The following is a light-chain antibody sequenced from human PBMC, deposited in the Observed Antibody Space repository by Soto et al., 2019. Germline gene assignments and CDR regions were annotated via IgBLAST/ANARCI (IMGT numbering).Light chain of an antibody. Sequence: QSALTQPPSASGSPGQSVTISCTGTSSDVGGYNYVSWYQQHPGKAPKLMIYEVSKRPSGVPVRFSGSKSGNTASLTVSGFQAEDEADYYCSSYAGSNNVVFGGGTQLTVL. J-gene: IGLJ2*01. V-gene: IGLV2-8*01. CDR1: SSDVGGYNY. CDR3: SSYAGSNNVV. CDR2: EVS.